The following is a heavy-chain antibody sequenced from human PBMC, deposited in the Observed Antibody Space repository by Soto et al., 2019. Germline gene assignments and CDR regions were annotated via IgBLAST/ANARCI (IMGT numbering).Heavy chain of an antibody. CDR2: INPNSGGT. J-gene: IGHJ5*02. V-gene: IGHV1-2*04. Sequence: QVQLVQSGAEVKKPGASVKVSCKASGYTFTGYYMHWVRQAPGQGLEWMGWINPNSGGTNYAQKFHGWVTMTRDTSISTAYMELSRLRSDDTAVYYCARDLYCSSTSCHNNWFDPWGQGTLVTVSS. CDR3: ARDLYCSSTSCHNNWFDP. D-gene: IGHD2-2*01. CDR1: GYTFTGYY.